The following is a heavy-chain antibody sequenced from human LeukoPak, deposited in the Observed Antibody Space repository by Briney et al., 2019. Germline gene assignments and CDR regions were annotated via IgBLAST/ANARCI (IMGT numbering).Heavy chain of an antibody. D-gene: IGHD3-10*01. CDR1: GFTFSSYE. J-gene: IGHJ4*02. Sequence: GGSLRLSCAASGFTFSSYEMNWVRQAPGKGLEWVSYIGSSGSTIYYADSVKGRFTISRDNAKNSLYLQMNSLRAEDTAVYYCARVRDKSLWFGELSRWGQGTLVTVSS. V-gene: IGHV3-48*03. CDR2: IGSSGSTI. CDR3: ARVRDKSLWFGELSR.